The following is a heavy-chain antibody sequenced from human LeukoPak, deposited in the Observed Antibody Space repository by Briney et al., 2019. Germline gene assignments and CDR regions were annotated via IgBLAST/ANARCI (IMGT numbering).Heavy chain of an antibody. J-gene: IGHJ4*02. Sequence: PSETLSLTCTVSGGSISSSSYYWGWIRQPPGKGLEWIGSIYYSGNTYYNPSLKSRVTISVDTSKNQFSLKLSSVTAADTAVYYCARLAVAGNFDYWGQGTLVTVSP. CDR1: GGSISSSSYY. V-gene: IGHV4-39*01. D-gene: IGHD6-19*01. CDR2: IYYSGNT. CDR3: ARLAVAGNFDY.